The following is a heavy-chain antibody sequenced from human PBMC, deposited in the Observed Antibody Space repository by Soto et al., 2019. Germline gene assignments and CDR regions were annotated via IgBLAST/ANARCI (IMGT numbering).Heavy chain of an antibody. CDR2: IYSGGST. J-gene: IGHJ6*02. V-gene: IGHV3-66*04. Sequence: GGSLRLSCAASGFTVSSNYMSWVRQAPGKGLEWVSVIYSGGSTYYADSVKGRFTISRDNSKNTLYLQMNSLRAEDTAVYYCAKHGGILWFGEYYYYYGMDVWGQGTTVTVSS. CDR1: GFTVSSNY. D-gene: IGHD3-10*01. CDR3: AKHGGILWFGEYYYYYGMDV.